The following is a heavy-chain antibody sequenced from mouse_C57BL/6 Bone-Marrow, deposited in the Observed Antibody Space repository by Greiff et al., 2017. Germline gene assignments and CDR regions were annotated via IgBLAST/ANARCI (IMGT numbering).Heavy chain of an antibody. D-gene: IGHD2-12*01. V-gene: IGHV1-18*01. CDR2: INPNNGGT. J-gene: IGHJ1*03. CDR3: ARGGVCASYVWGYFDV. Sequence: VQLQQSGPELVKPGASVKIPCKASGYTFTDYNMDWVKQSHGKSLEWIGDINPNNGGTIYNQKFKGKATLTGDKSSSTAYMELRSLTSGDTAVYYGARGGVCASYVWGYFDVWGTGTTVTVSS. CDR1: GYTFTDYN.